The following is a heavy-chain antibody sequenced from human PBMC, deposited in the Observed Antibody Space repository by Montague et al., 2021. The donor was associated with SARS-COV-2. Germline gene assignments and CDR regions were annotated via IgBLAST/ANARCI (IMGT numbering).Heavy chain of an antibody. Sequence: SETLSLTCTVSGVSIRTYNWWSWVRQPPGKGLEWIGEIYHSGGTYYNPSLESRVTISVDKSKNQFSLKLSFVTAADTAMYYCARAHCSGDACYSLGWFDPWGQGTLVTVSS. CDR3: ARAHCSGDACYSLGWFDP. J-gene: IGHJ5*02. CDR2: IYHSGGT. V-gene: IGHV4-4*02. D-gene: IGHD2-21*02. CDR1: GVSIRTYNW.